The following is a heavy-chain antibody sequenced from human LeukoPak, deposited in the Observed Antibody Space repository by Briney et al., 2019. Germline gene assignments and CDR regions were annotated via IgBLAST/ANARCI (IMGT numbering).Heavy chain of an antibody. CDR2: ISASGGST. D-gene: IGHD2-2*01. CDR1: GFTFSSYA. J-gene: IGHJ5*02. CDR3: AKDRGIVVVPAAIGGCFDP. Sequence: GGSLRLSCAASGFTFSSYAMSWVRQAPGKGLEWVSAISASGGSTYYADSVKGRFTISRDNSKNTLYLQMNSLRAEDTAVYYCAKDRGIVVVPAAIGGCFDPWGQGTLVTVSS. V-gene: IGHV3-23*01.